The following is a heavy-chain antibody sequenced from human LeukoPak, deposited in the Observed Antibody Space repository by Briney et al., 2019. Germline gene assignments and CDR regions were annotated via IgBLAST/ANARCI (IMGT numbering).Heavy chain of an antibody. CDR3: ASGGYSYGFDY. CDR1: GGSISSGGYS. Sequence: PSETLSLTCAVSGGSISSGGYSWSWIRQPPGKGLEWIGYIYHNGNTYYSPSLRSRVTISVDRSKNQLSLKLSSVTAADTAMYYCASGGYSYGFDYWGQGTLVTVSS. D-gene: IGHD5-18*01. J-gene: IGHJ4*02. V-gene: IGHV4-30-2*01. CDR2: IYHNGNT.